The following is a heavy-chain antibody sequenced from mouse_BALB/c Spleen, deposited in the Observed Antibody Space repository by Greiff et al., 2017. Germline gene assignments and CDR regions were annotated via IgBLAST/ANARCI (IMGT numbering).Heavy chain of an antibody. CDR3: ARGNYFYAMDY. D-gene: IGHD2-1*01. Sequence: DVQLQESGPGLVKPSQSLSLTCTVTGYSITSDYAWNWIRQFPGNKLEWMGYISYSGSTSYNPSLKSRISITRDTSKNQFFLQLNSVTTEDTATYYCARGNYFYAMDYWGQGTSVTVSS. J-gene: IGHJ4*01. CDR2: ISYSGST. V-gene: IGHV3-2*02. CDR1: GYSITSDYA.